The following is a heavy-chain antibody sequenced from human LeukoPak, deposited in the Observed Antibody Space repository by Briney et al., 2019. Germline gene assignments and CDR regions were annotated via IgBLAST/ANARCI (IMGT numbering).Heavy chain of an antibody. Sequence: SETLSLTCTVSGGSISGSSYYWGWIRQPPGKGLEWIGSIYYSGSTYYNPSLKSRVTISVDTSKNQFSLKLSSVTAADTAVYYCARTGFTIFGVVIRRYYYYYMDVWGKGTTVTVSS. D-gene: IGHD3-3*01. V-gene: IGHV4-39*07. CDR1: GGSISGSSYY. CDR2: IYYSGST. CDR3: ARTGFTIFGVVIRRYYYYYMDV. J-gene: IGHJ6*03.